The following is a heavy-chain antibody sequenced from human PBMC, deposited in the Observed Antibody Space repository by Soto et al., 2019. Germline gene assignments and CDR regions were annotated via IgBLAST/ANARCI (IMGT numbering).Heavy chain of an antibody. V-gene: IGHV3-21*01. D-gene: IGHD3-22*01. CDR3: ARGHSGGRTMIVAPHLNGMDV. J-gene: IGHJ6*02. Sequence: EVQLVESGGGLVKPGGSLRLSCAASGFTFSSYSMNWVRQAPGKGLEWVSSISSSSSYIYYADSVKGRFTISRDNAKNSLYLQMNSLRAEDTAVYYCARGHSGGRTMIVAPHLNGMDVWGQGTTVTVSS. CDR2: ISSSSSYI. CDR1: GFTFSSYS.